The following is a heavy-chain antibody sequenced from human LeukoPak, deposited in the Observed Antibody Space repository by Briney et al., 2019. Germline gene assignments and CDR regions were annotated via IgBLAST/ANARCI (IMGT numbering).Heavy chain of an antibody. D-gene: IGHD2-2*01. CDR1: GGSISSYY. V-gene: IGHV4-59*01. CDR2: IYYSGST. CDR3: ASINCSSTSCYVGPLGYDTTGVAFDI. J-gene: IGHJ3*02. Sequence: SETLSLTCTVSGGSISSYYWSWIRQPPGKGLEWIGYIYYSGSTNYNPSLKSRVTISVDTSKNQFSLKLCSVTAADTAVYYCASINCSSTSCYVGPLGYDTTGVAFDIWGQGTMVTVSS.